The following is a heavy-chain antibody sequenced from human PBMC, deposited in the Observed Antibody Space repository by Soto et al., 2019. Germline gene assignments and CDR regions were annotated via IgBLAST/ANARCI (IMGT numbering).Heavy chain of an antibody. J-gene: IGHJ6*02. CDR3: ARLSGYSSGRVTTNEYGMDV. CDR2: IYYSGST. CDR1: GGSISSSSYY. D-gene: IGHD5-18*01. V-gene: IGHV4-39*01. Sequence: QLQLQESGPGLVKPSETLSLTCTVSGGSISSSSYYWGWIRQPPGKGLEWIGSIYYSGSTYYNPSLKSRVTISVDTSKNQFSLKLSSVTAADTAVYYCARLSGYSSGRVTTNEYGMDVWGQGTTVTVSS.